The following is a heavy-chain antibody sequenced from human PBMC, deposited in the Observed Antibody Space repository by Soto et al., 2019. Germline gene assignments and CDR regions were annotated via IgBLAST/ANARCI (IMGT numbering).Heavy chain of an antibody. Sequence: GGSLRLSCAASGITFSSYWMHWVRQAPGKGLVWVSRINSDGSSTSYADSVKGRFTISRDNAKNTLYLQVNSLRAEDTAVYYCARAGGSSWSQDYDYYYGMDVWGQGTTVTVSS. J-gene: IGHJ6*02. CDR2: INSDGSST. D-gene: IGHD6-13*01. CDR1: GITFSSYW. V-gene: IGHV3-74*01. CDR3: ARAGGSSWSQDYDYYYGMDV.